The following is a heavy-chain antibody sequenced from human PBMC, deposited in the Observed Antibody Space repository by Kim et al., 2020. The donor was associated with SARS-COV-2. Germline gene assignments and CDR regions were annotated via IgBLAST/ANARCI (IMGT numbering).Heavy chain of an antibody. J-gene: IGHJ3*02. D-gene: IGHD4-17*01. Sequence: ANDAQKFQGRVTITADESTSTAYMELSSLRSEDTAVYYCARDGDYDFFDIWGQGTMVTVSS. CDR3: ARDGDYDFFDI. V-gene: IGHV1-69*01. CDR2: A.